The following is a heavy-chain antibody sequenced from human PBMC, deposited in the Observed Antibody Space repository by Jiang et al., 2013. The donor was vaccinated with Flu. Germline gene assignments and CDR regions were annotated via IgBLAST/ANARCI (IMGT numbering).Heavy chain of an antibody. D-gene: IGHD6-13*01. CDR3: ARDSGYSSSYYWYFDL. CDR1: GFTVSSNY. J-gene: IGHJ2*01. CDR2: IYSGGST. V-gene: IGHV3-53*01. Sequence: VQLLESGGGLIQPGGSLRLSCVASGFTVSSNYMSWVRQAPGKGLEWVSVIYSGGSTYYADSVKGRFTISRDNSKNTLYLQMNSLRAEDTAVYYCARDSGYSSSYYWYFDLWGRGTLVTVSS.